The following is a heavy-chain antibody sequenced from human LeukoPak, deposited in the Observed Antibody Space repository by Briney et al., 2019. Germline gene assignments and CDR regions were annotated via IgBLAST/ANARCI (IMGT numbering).Heavy chain of an antibody. CDR2: LSGSGDYT. CDR1: GFTFSSYA. D-gene: IGHD3-3*01. V-gene: IGHV3-23*01. J-gene: IGHJ4*02. CDR3: AKTIGYYSSSPLDY. Sequence: TGGSLRLSCAASGFTFSSYAMNWVRQAPGKGLEWVSSLSGSGDYTYYADSVKGRFTISRDNSKNTLYLQMNSLRAEDTAVYYCAKTIGYYSSSPLDYWGQGTLVTVSS.